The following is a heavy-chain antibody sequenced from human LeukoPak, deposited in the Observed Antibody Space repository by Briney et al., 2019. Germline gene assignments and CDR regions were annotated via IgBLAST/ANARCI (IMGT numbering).Heavy chain of an antibody. CDR2: ISISSSYI. J-gene: IGHJ4*02. V-gene: IGHV3-21*01. CDR3: ARDGVYDFWSGYQTTFDY. CDR1: GFTFSSYS. Sequence: PGGSLRLSCQASGFTFSSYSMNWVRQAPGKGLEWASSISISSSYIYYADSVKGRFTISRDNAKNSLYLQMNSLRAEDTAVYYCARDGVYDFWSGYQTTFDYWGQGALVTVSS. D-gene: IGHD3-3*01.